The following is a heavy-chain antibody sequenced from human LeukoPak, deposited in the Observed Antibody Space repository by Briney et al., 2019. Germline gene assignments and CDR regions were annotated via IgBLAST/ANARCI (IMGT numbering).Heavy chain of an antibody. CDR2: ISSSSSTI. D-gene: IGHD2-15*01. CDR3: ARDRVYCSGGSCYPYGMDV. V-gene: IGHV3-48*04. Sequence: GGSLRLSCAASGFTFSSYSMNWVRQAPGKGLEWVSYISSSSSTIYYADSVKGRFTISRDNAKNSLYLQTNSLRAEDTAVYYCARDRVYCSGGSCYPYGMDVWGQGTTVTVSS. CDR1: GFTFSSYS. J-gene: IGHJ6*02.